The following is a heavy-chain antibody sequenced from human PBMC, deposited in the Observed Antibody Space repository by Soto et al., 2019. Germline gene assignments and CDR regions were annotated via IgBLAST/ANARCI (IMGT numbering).Heavy chain of an antibody. CDR2: IVPMSGGP. D-gene: IGHD2-8*01. J-gene: IGHJ6*02. CDR3: ARVGIGLIPADLGGGYHFQGLDV. CDR1: GDTFINYA. V-gene: IGHV1-69*01. Sequence: QVQLVQSAAEEKKPGSSVKISCKASGDTFINYAFSWMRQAPGQGLEWIGGIVPMSGGPNSAQKFHDRVTITADRSTGTVSMQLSTLTPDDTAVYYCARVGIGLIPADLGGGYHFQGLDVWGQGTKVTVS.